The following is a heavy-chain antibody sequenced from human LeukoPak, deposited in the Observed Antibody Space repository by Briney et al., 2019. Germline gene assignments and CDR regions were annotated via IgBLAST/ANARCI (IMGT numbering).Heavy chain of an antibody. CDR2: ISPSGST. J-gene: IGHJ4*02. CDR1: GLTLSSYE. Sequence: GGSLRLSCSASGLTLSSYEMNWVRQAPGKGLEWVSFISPSGSTLYADSVKGRFTISRDDAKNSLYLQMNSLRAEDTAVYYCARDSELTGDRTEYWGQGTLVTVS. CDR3: ARDSELTGDRTEY. V-gene: IGHV3-48*03. D-gene: IGHD1-7*01.